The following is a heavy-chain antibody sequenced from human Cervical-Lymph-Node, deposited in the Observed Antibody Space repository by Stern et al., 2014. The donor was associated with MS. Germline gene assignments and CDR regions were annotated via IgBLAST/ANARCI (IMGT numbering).Heavy chain of an antibody. D-gene: IGHD4-17*01. CDR3: ASPLTATSVPFGYYGMDV. CDR1: GGTFSNYA. J-gene: IGHJ6*02. V-gene: IGHV1-69*01. CDR2: IVPLFGKP. Sequence: VQLVQSGAEVKKPGSSGKVSCQASGGTFSNYATSWVRPAPGQGLEWMGGIVPLFGKPNYAQKFQGRVTITADESTSTAYMDLSSLRSEDTAVYYCASPLTATSVPFGYYGMDVWGQGTTVTVS.